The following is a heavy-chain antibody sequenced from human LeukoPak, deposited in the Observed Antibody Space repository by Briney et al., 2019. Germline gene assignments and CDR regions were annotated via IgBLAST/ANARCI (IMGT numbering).Heavy chain of an antibody. J-gene: IGHJ4*02. D-gene: IGHD3-3*01. CDR2: IKQEGSEK. CDR1: EFTFDNYA. CDR3: ARGPYEF. Sequence: GGSLRLSCVASEFTFDNYAMSWVRQAPGEGLEWVANIKQEGSEKYYVDSVKGRFTISRDNAKNSLYLQMNSLRAEDTAVYYCARGPYEFWGQGTLVTVSS. V-gene: IGHV3-7*04.